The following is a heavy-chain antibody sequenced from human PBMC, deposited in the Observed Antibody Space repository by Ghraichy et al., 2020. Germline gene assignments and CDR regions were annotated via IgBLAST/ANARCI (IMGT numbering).Heavy chain of an antibody. J-gene: IGHJ4*02. CDR2: IYYSGST. V-gene: IGHV4-59*01. CDR3: ARTEYDSSGNWFAY. D-gene: IGHD3-22*01. CDR1: GGSIRSYY. Sequence: SETLSLTCTVSGGSIRSYYWSWIRQPPGKGLEWIGYIYYSGSTNYNPSLESRVTISVDTSKNQFSLKLSSVTAADTAVYYCARTEYDSSGNWFAYWGQGTLVTVSS.